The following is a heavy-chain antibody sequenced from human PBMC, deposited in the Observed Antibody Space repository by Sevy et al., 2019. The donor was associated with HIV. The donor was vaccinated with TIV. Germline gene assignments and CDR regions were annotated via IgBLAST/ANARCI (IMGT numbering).Heavy chain of an antibody. CDR3: ARDEQWLSQNDAFDI. CDR2: IKQDGSEK. D-gene: IGHD6-19*01. V-gene: IGHV3-7*01. CDR1: GFTFSSYW. Sequence: GESLKISCAASGFTFSSYWMSWVRQAPGKGLEWVANIKQDGSEKYYVDSVKGRFTISRDNAKNSLYLQMNSLRAEDTAVYYCARDEQWLSQNDAFDIWGQGTMVTVSS. J-gene: IGHJ3*02.